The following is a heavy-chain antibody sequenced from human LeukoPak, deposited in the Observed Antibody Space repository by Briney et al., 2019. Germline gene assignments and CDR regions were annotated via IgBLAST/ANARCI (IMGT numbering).Heavy chain of an antibody. Sequence: PSETLSLTCTVSGGSISSGGYYWSWIRQHPGKGLEWIGYIYYSGSTYYNPSLKSRVTISVDTSKNQFSLKLSSVTAADTAVYYCASRKLGYCSSTSCPTLDYWGQGTLVTVSS. CDR1: GGSISSGGYY. CDR3: ASRKLGYCSSTSCPTLDY. CDR2: IYYSGST. J-gene: IGHJ4*02. D-gene: IGHD2-2*01. V-gene: IGHV4-31*03.